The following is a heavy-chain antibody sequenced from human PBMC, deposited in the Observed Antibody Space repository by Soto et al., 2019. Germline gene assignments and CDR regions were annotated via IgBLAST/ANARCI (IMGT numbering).Heavy chain of an antibody. CDR3: ARGRSGRKQREYFFDF. CDR1: GFTFSSSW. CDR2: IKSDGSET. V-gene: IGHV3-7*03. D-gene: IGHD6-25*01. Sequence: EEQLVESGGGLAQPGGSLRLSCTASGFTFSSSWMTWVRQAPGNGLALVAAIKSDGSETYYVASGKGRCTVSRDNAIKALNLQMTALRPAATAVYFCARGRSGRKQREYFFDFWGQGTMFTVAA. J-gene: IGHJ4*02.